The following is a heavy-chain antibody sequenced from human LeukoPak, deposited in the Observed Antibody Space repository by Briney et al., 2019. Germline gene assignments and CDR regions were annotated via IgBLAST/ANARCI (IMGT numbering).Heavy chain of an antibody. CDR2: IRYDGRNT. J-gene: IGHJ4*02. CDR3: AGSAIAVAANFDY. CDR1: GFTFSSFG. D-gene: IGHD6-19*01. V-gene: IGHV3-30*02. Sequence: GRSLRLSCAASGFTFSSFGMHWVRQAPGKGLEWVALIRYDGRNTYYADSVKGRFTISRDNSKNTLYLQMNSLRVEDTAVYYCAGSAIAVAANFDYWGQGTLVTVSS.